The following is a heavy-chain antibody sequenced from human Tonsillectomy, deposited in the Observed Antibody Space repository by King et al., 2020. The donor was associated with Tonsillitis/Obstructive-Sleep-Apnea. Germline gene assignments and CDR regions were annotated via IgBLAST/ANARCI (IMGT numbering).Heavy chain of an antibody. V-gene: IGHV4-61*01. CDR1: GGSVSSGSYY. Sequence: QLQESGPGLVKPSETLSLTCTVSGGSVSSGSYYWSWIRQPPGKGLEWIGDIYYSGSTNYNPSLKSRVTISVDTSKNQFSLKLSSVTAADTAVYYWARGMDTYYDILTGYYSDYYFDYWGQGTLVTVSS. D-gene: IGHD3-9*01. J-gene: IGHJ4*02. CDR2: IYYSGST. CDR3: ARGMDTYYDILTGYYSDYYFDY.